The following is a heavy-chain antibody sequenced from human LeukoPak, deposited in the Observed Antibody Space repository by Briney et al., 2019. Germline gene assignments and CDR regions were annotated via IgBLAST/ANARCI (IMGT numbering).Heavy chain of an antibody. CDR2: IYTSGST. CDR1: GGSISSYY. V-gene: IGHV4-4*07. Sequence: KSSXXXSLTCTVSGGSISSYYWSWIRQPAGKGLEWIGRIYTSGSTNYNPSLNSRVTMSVDTSKNQFSLKLSSVTAADTAVYYCARRLPVAGTDDAFDIWGQGTMVTVSS. D-gene: IGHD6-19*01. J-gene: IGHJ3*02. CDR3: ARRLPVAGTDDAFDI.